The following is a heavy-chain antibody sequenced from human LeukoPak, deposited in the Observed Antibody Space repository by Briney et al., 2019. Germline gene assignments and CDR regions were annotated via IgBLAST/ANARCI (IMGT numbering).Heavy chain of an antibody. D-gene: IGHD5-24*01. CDR2: ISSSSSYI. J-gene: IGHJ6*02. CDR1: GFTFSSYS. V-gene: IGHV3-21*01. Sequence: GGSLRLSCAASGFTFSSYSMNWVRQAPGKGLEWVSSISSSSSYIYYADSVKGRFTISRGNAKNSLYLQMNSLRAEDTAVYYCARSRRDNYYYYYGMDVWGQGTTVTVSS. CDR3: ARSRRDNYYYYYGMDV.